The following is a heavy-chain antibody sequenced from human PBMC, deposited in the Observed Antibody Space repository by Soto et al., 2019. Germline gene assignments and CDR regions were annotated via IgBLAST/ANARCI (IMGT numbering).Heavy chain of an antibody. V-gene: IGHV1-8*01. J-gene: IGHJ5*02. CDR3: ARGRYYYEENWFDP. CDR1: GYTFTSYD. Sequence: GASVKVSCKASGYTFTSYDINCVRQATGQGLEWMGWMNPNSGNTGYAQKFQGRVTMTRNTSISTAYMELSSLRSEDTAVYYCARGRYYYEENWFDPWGQGTLVTVSS. CDR2: MNPNSGNT. D-gene: IGHD3-22*01.